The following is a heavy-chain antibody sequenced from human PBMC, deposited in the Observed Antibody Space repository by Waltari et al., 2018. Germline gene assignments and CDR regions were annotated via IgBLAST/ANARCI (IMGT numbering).Heavy chain of an antibody. CDR1: GFTFSSYA. V-gene: IGHV3-23*04. CDR3: AMSLTVLVRADH. Sequence: EVRLVESGGGLVKPGGSLRLSCAASGFTFSSYAMNWVRQAPGKGLELVAGLSAIASRTFYAASVKGRFTIPRDNSNNTLYAQMTSLTPEDTATYYCAMSLTVLVRADHWGQGTLVTVSS. D-gene: IGHD1-26*01. CDR2: LSAIASRT. J-gene: IGHJ4*02.